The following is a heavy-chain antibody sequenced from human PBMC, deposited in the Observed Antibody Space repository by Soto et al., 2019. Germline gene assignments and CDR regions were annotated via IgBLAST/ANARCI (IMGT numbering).Heavy chain of an antibody. Sequence: ASVKVSCKAAGYSSLTYGISWVRQAPGQGLEWMGWISANNGNTNYAQKLQGRATMTTDTSTNTAYMELRSLRSDDTAVYYCARAGIANYYGSGSYIYYMDVWGTGTTVTVSS. J-gene: IGHJ6*03. CDR3: ARAGIANYYGSGSYIYYMDV. CDR2: ISANNGNT. CDR1: GYSSLTYG. D-gene: IGHD3-10*01. V-gene: IGHV1-18*01.